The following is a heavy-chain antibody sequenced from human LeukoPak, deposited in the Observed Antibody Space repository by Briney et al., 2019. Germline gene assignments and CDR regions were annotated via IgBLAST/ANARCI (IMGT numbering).Heavy chain of an antibody. CDR1: GFTFSSYA. CDR2: ISYDGSNK. Sequence: GRSLRLSCAASGFTFSSYAMHWVRQAPGKGLEWVAVISYDGSNKYYADSVKGRFTISRDNSKNTLYLQMNSLRAEDTAVYYCARDQRYSSSSSYYYGMDVWGQGTTVTVSS. CDR3: ARDQRYSSSSSYYYGMDV. J-gene: IGHJ6*02. D-gene: IGHD6-13*01. V-gene: IGHV3-30-3*01.